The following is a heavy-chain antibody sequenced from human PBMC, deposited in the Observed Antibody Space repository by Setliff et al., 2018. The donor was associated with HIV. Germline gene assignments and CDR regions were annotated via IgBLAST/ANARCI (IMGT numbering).Heavy chain of an antibody. D-gene: IGHD4-17*01. V-gene: IGHV4-34*01. CDR2: INHSGST. J-gene: IGHJ6*02. Sequence: PSETLSLTCAVYGGSFSGYYWSWIRQPPGKGLEWIGEINHSGSTKYNPSLESRVTISVDTSKNQFSLKLRSVTAADTAVYYCAIVTTPHYYGMDVWGQGTTVTVSS. CDR1: GGSFSGYY. CDR3: AIVTTPHYYGMDV.